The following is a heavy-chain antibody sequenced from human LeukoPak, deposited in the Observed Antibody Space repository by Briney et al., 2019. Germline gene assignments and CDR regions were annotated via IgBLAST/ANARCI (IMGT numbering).Heavy chain of an antibody. CDR3: AAYDSSGYAFHY. J-gene: IGHJ4*02. CDR1: GGSISSYY. Sequence: SETLSLTCTVSGGSISSYYWSWIRQPPGKGLEWIGYMFYSGSTNYNPSLKSRVTISVDTSENQFSLRLTSVTAADTAVYYCAAYDSSGYAFHYWGQGTLVTVSS. CDR2: MFYSGST. V-gene: IGHV4-59*01. D-gene: IGHD3-22*01.